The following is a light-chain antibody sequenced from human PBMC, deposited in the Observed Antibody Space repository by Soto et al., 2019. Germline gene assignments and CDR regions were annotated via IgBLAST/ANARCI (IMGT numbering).Light chain of an antibody. CDR1: SSNIGAGYV. V-gene: IGLV1-40*01. CDR3: QSYDTSLTGRV. J-gene: IGLJ3*02. Sequence: QLVLTQPPSVSGAPGQRVTISCTGTSSNIGAGYVVHWYLHLPGTAPKLLIYDNDNRPSGVPDRFSGSKSGTSASLAITGLQAEDEADYYCQSYDTSLTGRVFGGGTKLTVL. CDR2: DND.